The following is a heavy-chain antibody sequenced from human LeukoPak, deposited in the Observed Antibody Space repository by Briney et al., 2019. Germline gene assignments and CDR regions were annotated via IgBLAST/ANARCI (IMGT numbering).Heavy chain of an antibody. V-gene: IGHV1-3*03. Sequence: ASVKVSCKASGYTFTSYAMHWVRQAPGQRLEWMGWINAGNGNTKYSQEFRGRVTITRDTSASTAYMELSSLRSEDMAVYYCARTPAPVGTDNWFDPWGQGTLVTVSS. CDR2: INAGNGNT. D-gene: IGHD3-10*01. CDR1: GYTFTSYA. CDR3: ARTPAPVGTDNWFDP. J-gene: IGHJ5*02.